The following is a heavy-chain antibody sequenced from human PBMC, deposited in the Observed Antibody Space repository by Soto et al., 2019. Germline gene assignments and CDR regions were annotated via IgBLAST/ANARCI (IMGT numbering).Heavy chain of an antibody. CDR1: GFTFSSYG. Sequence: PGGSLRLSCAASGFTFSSYGMHWVRQAPGEGLEWVAVIWYDGSNKYYADSVKGRFTISRDNSKNTLYLQMNSLRAEDTAVYYCARDSDYGDPLEPIKSLDYWGQGTLVTVSS. V-gene: IGHV3-33*01. CDR3: ARDSDYGDPLEPIKSLDY. D-gene: IGHD4-17*01. CDR2: IWYDGSNK. J-gene: IGHJ4*02.